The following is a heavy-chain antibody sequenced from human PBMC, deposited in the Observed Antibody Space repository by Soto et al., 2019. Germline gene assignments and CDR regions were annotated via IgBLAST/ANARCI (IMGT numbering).Heavy chain of an antibody. CDR2: IYSGGST. J-gene: IGHJ4*02. CDR1: GFTVSSNY. Sequence: EVQLVESGGGLVQPGGSLRLSCAASGFTVSSNYMSWVRQAPGKGLEWVSVIYSGGSTYYADSVKGRFTISRHNSKNTLYLQMNSLRAEDTAVYYCARAHDYGDYYFDYWGQGTLVTVSS. D-gene: IGHD4-17*01. V-gene: IGHV3-53*04. CDR3: ARAHDYGDYYFDY.